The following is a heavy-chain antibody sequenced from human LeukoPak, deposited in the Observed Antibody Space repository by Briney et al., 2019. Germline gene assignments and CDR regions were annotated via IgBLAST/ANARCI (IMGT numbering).Heavy chain of an antibody. Sequence: GASVKVSCKASGYTFTSYGISWVRQAPGQGLEWMGWISAYNGNTNYAQKLQGRVTMTTDTSTSTAYMELRSLRSDDTAVYYCARVPSYYYYYYYMDVWGKGTTVTISS. J-gene: IGHJ6*03. D-gene: IGHD6-6*01. CDR3: ARVPSYYYYYYYMDV. CDR1: GYTFTSYG. V-gene: IGHV1-18*01. CDR2: ISAYNGNT.